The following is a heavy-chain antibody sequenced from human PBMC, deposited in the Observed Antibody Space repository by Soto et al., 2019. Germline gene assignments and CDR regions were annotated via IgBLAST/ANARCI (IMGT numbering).Heavy chain of an antibody. J-gene: IGHJ5*02. CDR2: IYYSGNT. D-gene: IGHD5-18*01. Sequence: SETLSLTCTVSGGSVSSGDYYWSWIRQPPGKGLEWIGYIYYSGNTNYNPSLKSRVIISVDTSKNLFSLKLTSFTAADTAVYYCARIPVDTSMIYWLDPWGQGTLLTVSS. CDR1: GGSVSSGDYY. V-gene: IGHV4-61*08. CDR3: ARIPVDTSMIYWLDP.